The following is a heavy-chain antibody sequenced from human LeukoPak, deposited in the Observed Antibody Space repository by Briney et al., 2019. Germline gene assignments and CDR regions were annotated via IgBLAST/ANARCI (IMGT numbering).Heavy chain of an antibody. CDR1: GYTFTSYG. J-gene: IGHJ6*03. CDR3: AKAHYDYVWGSWGYFYYYYMDV. D-gene: IGHD3-16*01. V-gene: IGHV1-18*01. Sequence: ASVKVSCKASGYTFTSYGISWVRQAPGQGLEWMGWISAYNGNTNYAQKLQGRVTMTTDTSTSTAYMELRSLRSDDTAVYYCAKAHYDYVWGSWGYFYYYYMDVWGKGTTVTVSS. CDR2: ISAYNGNT.